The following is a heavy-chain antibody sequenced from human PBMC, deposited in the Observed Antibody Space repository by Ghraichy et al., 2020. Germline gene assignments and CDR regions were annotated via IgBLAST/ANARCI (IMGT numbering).Heavy chain of an antibody. Sequence: GGSLRLSCAASGFTFSSYGMHWVRQAPGKGLEWVAVISYDGSNKYYADSVKGRFTISRDNSKNTLYLQMNSLRAEDTAVYYCAKDQSGSGYYFFARYFDLWGRGTLVTVSS. V-gene: IGHV3-30*18. D-gene: IGHD3-22*01. CDR2: ISYDGSNK. J-gene: IGHJ2*01. CDR3: AKDQSGSGYYFFARYFDL. CDR1: GFTFSSYG.